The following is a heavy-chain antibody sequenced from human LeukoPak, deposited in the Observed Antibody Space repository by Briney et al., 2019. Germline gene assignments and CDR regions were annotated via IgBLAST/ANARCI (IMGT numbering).Heavy chain of an antibody. V-gene: IGHV1-69*13. CDR3: ARGYDFWSGYYSWFDP. J-gene: IGHJ5*02. Sequence: SVKVSCKASGGTFSSYAISRVRQAPGQGLEWMGGIIPIFGTANYAQKFQGRVTITADESTSTAYMELSSLRSEDTAVYYCARGYDFWSGYYSWFDPWGRGTLVTVSS. CDR1: GGTFSSYA. D-gene: IGHD3-3*01. CDR2: IIPIFGTA.